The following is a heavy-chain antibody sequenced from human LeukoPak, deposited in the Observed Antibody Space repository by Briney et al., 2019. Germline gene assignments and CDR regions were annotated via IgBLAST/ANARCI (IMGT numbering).Heavy chain of an antibody. D-gene: IGHD3-3*01. CDR2: ISGSGGST. CDR3: AKSGGITIFGLVDY. J-gene: IGHJ4*02. CDR1: GFTFDSYG. Sequence: GGSLRLSCAASGFTFDSYGMNWVRQAPGKGLEWVSGISGSGGSTYYADSVMGRFTISRDNSKKILYLQMNSLRAEDTAVYHCAKSGGITIFGLVDYWGQGTLVTVSS. V-gene: IGHV3-23*01.